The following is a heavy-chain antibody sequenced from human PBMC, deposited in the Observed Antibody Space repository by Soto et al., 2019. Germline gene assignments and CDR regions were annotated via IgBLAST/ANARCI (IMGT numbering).Heavy chain of an antibody. V-gene: IGHV3-21*01. CDR3: ARERYSYGYDGMDV. CDR1: GFTFISDG. J-gene: IGHJ6*02. CDR2: ISNTGSHI. D-gene: IGHD5-12*01. Sequence: GWSLRLSCAASGFTFISDGMNWVRQAPGKGLEWVSSISNTGSHIYYADSVKGRFTISRHNSKNSLHLQMNSLRAEDTAVYYCARERYSYGYDGMDVWGQGTTVTVSS.